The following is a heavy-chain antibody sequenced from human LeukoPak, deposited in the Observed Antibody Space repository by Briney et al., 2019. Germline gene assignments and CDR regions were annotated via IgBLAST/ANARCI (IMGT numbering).Heavy chain of an antibody. D-gene: IGHD1-1*01. CDR2: MNPNSGNT. CDR3: ARERGGGTTGTMTYDI. CDR1: GYTFTSYD. Sequence: ASVKVSCKASGYTFTSYDINWVRQATGQGLEWMGWMNPNSGNTGYAQKFQGRVTMTRNTSINTAYMELSSLRSEDTAVYYCARERGGGTTGTMTYDIWGLGTMVTVSS. J-gene: IGHJ3*02. V-gene: IGHV1-8*01.